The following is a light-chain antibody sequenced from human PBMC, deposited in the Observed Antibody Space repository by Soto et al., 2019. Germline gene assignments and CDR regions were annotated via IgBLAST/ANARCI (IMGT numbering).Light chain of an antibody. V-gene: IGLV1-44*01. J-gene: IGLJ1*01. Sequence: QPVLTQPPSASGTPGQRVTISCSGSNSNIGNNAVNWYQQLPGTAPKLLIYNNDQRPSGVPDRLSGFKSGTSASLAISGLQSEDEADYYCAAWDDSLNGRVFGTGTKLTVL. CDR3: AAWDDSLNGRV. CDR1: NSNIGNNA. CDR2: NND.